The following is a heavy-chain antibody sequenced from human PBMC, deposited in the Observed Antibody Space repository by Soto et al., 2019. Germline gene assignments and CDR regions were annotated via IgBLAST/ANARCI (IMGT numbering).Heavy chain of an antibody. D-gene: IGHD6-13*01. CDR3: ASLAGSLYNCFDP. J-gene: IGHJ5*02. Sequence: SETLSLTCTVSGGSISSSSYYWGWIRQPPGKGLEWIGSIYYSGSTYYNPSLKSRVTISVDTSKNQFSLKLSSVTAADTAVYYCASLAGSLYNCFDPWGQGTLVTVSS. V-gene: IGHV4-39*01. CDR2: IYYSGST. CDR1: GGSISSSSYY.